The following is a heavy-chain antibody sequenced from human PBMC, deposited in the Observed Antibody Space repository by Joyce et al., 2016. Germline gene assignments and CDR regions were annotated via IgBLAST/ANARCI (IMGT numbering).Heavy chain of an antibody. D-gene: IGHD3-22*01. CDR3: VQTHYYDSSWYY. Sequence: EVQLVESGGGLVKPGGSLRLSCAASGLTFSSYSMNWVRQAPGKGLEWVSTISSSSSYIYYANSVKGRFTIYRDNAKNSLYLQMNSLRAEDTAVYYCVQTHYYDSSWYYWGQGTLVTVSS. V-gene: IGHV3-21*01. CDR1: GLTFSSYS. J-gene: IGHJ4*02. CDR2: ISSSSSYI.